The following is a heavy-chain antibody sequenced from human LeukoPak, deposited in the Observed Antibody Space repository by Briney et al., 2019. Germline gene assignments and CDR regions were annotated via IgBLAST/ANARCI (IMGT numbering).Heavy chain of an antibody. CDR2: IYSGGST. D-gene: IGHD4/OR15-4a*01. CDR3: ARNYFGTMMLPYGDGAFDI. J-gene: IGHJ3*02. CDR1: GFTVSSNY. Sequence: GGSLRLSCAASGFTVSSNYMSWVRQAPGKGLEWVSVIYSGGSTYYADSVKGRFTISRDISKNTLFLQMNSLRAEDTAVYYCARNYFGTMMLPYGDGAFDIWGQGTMVTVSS. V-gene: IGHV3-66*01.